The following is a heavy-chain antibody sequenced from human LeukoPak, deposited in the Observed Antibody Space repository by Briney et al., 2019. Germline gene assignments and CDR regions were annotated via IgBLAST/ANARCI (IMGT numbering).Heavy chain of an antibody. CDR1: GYTFTSYA. CDR3: ARDPYMVRGVRGSWFDP. CDR2: IIPIFGTA. Sequence: ASVKVSCKASGYTFTSYAISWVRQAPGQGLEWMGGIIPIFGTANYAQKFQGRVAITADESTSTAYMELSSLRSEDTAVYYCARDPYMVRGVRGSWFDPWGQGTLVTVSS. V-gene: IGHV1-69*13. J-gene: IGHJ5*02. D-gene: IGHD3-10*01.